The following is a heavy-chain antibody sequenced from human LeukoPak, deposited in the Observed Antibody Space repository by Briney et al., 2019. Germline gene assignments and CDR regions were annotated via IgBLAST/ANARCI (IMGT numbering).Heavy chain of an antibody. CDR2: IYHSGST. D-gene: IGHD3-3*01. J-gene: IGHJ6*03. Sequence: SETLSLTCAVSGYSLSSGYYWGWIRPPPGKGLEWIGSIYHSGSTYYNPSLKSRVTISVDTSKNQFSLKLSSVTAADTAVYYCARQYDFWSGYYRDYYYMDVWGKGTTVTVSS. V-gene: IGHV4-38-2*01. CDR3: ARQYDFWSGYYRDYYYMDV. CDR1: GYSLSSGYY.